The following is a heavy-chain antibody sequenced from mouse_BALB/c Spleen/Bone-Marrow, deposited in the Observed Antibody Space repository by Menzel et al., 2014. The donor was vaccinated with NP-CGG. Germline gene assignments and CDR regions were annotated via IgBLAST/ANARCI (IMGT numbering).Heavy chain of an antibody. CDR3: SRDYRYDGGAWFAY. D-gene: IGHD2-14*01. CDR2: INPYNGDT. V-gene: IGHV1-18*01. CDR1: GYSFTAYT. Sequence: VKLMESGPELVKPGASMKISCKASGYSFTAYTMNWVKQSHGKNLEWIGLINPYNGDTNYNQKFKGKATLTVDKSSSTAYMELLSLTSEDSAVYYCSRDYRYDGGAWFAYWGQGTLVTVSA. J-gene: IGHJ3*01.